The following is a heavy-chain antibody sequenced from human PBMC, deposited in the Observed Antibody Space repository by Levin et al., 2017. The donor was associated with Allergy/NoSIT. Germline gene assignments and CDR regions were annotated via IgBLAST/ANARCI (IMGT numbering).Heavy chain of an antibody. Sequence: SQTLSLTCNVSGGSISSYYWSWIRQPPGKGLEWIGYIYYSGSTNYNPSLKSRVTISVDTSKNQFSLKLSSVTAADTAVYYWARDRSKYYYGSGSDSSPPSFDYWGQGTLVTVSS. J-gene: IGHJ4*02. CDR1: GGSISSYY. V-gene: IGHV4-59*01. D-gene: IGHD3-10*01. CDR2: IYYSGST. CDR3: ARDRSKYYYGSGSDSSPPSFDY.